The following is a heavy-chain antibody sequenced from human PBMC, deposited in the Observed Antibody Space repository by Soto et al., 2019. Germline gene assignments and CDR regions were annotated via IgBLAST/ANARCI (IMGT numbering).Heavy chain of an antibody. CDR3: ARDSSGWYGINYFDY. CDR2: IYSSGST. CDR1: GGSISSYY. J-gene: IGHJ4*02. D-gene: IGHD6-19*01. V-gene: IGHV4-4*07. Sequence: QVQLQESGPGLVKPSETLSLTCTVSGGSISSYYWSWIRQPPGKGLEWIARIYSSGSTNYNPSLKSRVTMSGDTSKNQFALQLSSVTAADTAVYYCARDSSGWYGINYFDYWGQGTLVTGSS.